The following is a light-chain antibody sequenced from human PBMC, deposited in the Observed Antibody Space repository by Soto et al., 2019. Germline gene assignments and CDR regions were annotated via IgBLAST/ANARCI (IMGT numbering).Light chain of an antibody. Sequence: EIVLTQSPATLSLSPAERATLSCRASQSISNYLAWYQQTPGQAPRILIYAASIRATGIPARFSGSGSGTDFTLTISSLEPEDFAVYYCQQSSNWPPPITVGQGKRLGIK. CDR1: QSISNY. V-gene: IGKV3-11*01. J-gene: IGKJ5*01. CDR3: QQSSNWPPPIT. CDR2: AAS.